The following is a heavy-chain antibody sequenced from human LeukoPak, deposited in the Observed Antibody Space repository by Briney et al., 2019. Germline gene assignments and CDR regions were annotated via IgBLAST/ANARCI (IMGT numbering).Heavy chain of an antibody. CDR2: ISAYNGNT. Sequence: GAPVKVSCKASGYTLTSYGISWVRQAPGQGLEWMGWISAYNGNTNYAQKLQGRVTMTTDTSTSTAYMELRSLRSDDTAVYYCARDFGNYDSSGSYYFDYWGQGTLVTVSS. CDR1: GYTLTSYG. J-gene: IGHJ4*02. V-gene: IGHV1-18*01. CDR3: ARDFGNYDSSGSYYFDY. D-gene: IGHD3-22*01.